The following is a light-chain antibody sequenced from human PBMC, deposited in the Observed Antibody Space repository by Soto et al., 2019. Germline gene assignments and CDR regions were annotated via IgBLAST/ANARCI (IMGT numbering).Light chain of an antibody. CDR2: DAS. Sequence: ATQLTQSPSSLSASVGDRVTITCRASQGISSALAWFQQKPGKTPNVLISDASTLENGVPSRFSGSGSGTDFTLTISGLQPEDFAVYYCQQYHNWPPQYTFGQGTKLQIK. V-gene: IGKV1D-13*01. J-gene: IGKJ2*01. CDR1: QGISSA. CDR3: QQYHNWPPQYT.